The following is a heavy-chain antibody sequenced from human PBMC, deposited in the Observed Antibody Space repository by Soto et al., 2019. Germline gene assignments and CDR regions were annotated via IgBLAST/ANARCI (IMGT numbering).Heavy chain of an antibody. Sequence: ASVKVSCKASGYTFTSYGISWVRQAPGQGLEWMGWISAYNGNTNYAQKLQGRVTMTTDTSTSTAYMELRSLRSDDTAVYYCARDDCQQWLVLDAFDIWGQGTMVTVSS. D-gene: IGHD6-19*01. J-gene: IGHJ3*02. CDR1: GYTFTSYG. CDR3: ARDDCQQWLVLDAFDI. CDR2: ISAYNGNT. V-gene: IGHV1-18*04.